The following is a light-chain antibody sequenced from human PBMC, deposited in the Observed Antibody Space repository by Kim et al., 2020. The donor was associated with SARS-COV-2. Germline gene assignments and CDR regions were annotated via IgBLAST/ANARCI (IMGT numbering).Light chain of an antibody. CDR1: RNIDGW. CDR3: QQYRSYPWT. Sequence: ASVGDKMAITWRASRNIDGWVARYQQKPGGAPKLQIYKASTLKSGVPSTFSGSGSGTEFTLTTSSLQPDDFATYCCQQYRSYPWTFGQGTKVDIK. CDR2: KAS. V-gene: IGKV1-5*03. J-gene: IGKJ1*01.